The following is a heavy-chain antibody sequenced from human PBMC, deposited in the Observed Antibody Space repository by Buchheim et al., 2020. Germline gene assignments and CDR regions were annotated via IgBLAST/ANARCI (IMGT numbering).Heavy chain of an antibody. J-gene: IGHJ4*02. V-gene: IGHV3-74*02. D-gene: IGHD1-26*01. Sequence: EVQLLESGGGLVQPGGSLRLSCAASGFTFSSYAMSWVRQAPGQGLVWVSRINTDGSTTYYADSVKGRFIISRDNAKNTLSLQMNSLRAEDTAVYYCVRVPYSGSYYIGYWGQGTL. CDR2: INTDGSTT. CDR3: VRVPYSGSYYIGY. CDR1: GFTFSSYA.